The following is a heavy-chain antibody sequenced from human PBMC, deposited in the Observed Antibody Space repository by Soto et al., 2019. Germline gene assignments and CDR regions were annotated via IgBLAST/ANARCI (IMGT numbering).Heavy chain of an antibody. J-gene: IGHJ6*02. Sequence: QVQLIQSGAEVKKPGASVKVSCKASGYTFTDYFIHWVLQAPGQGLEWMGWINPNSGDTNYAPKFQGRVTMTTEKSISTAYMELSRLRSDDTSVCYCARAPGVRGVPSYGMDVWGQGTTFTVSS. D-gene: IGHD3-10*01. V-gene: IGHV1-2*02. CDR3: ARAPGVRGVPSYGMDV. CDR2: INPNSGDT. CDR1: GYTFTDYF.